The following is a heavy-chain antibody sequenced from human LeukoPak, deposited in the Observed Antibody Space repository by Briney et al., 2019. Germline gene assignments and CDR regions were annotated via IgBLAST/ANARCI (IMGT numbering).Heavy chain of an antibody. CDR2: IYTSGST. CDR3: ARSAYDSSGYYSPFDY. J-gene: IGHJ4*02. Sequence: PSETLSLTCTVSGGSLSSYYWSWIRQPAGKGLEWIGRIYTSGSTNYNPSLKSRVTMSVDTSKNQFSLKLSSVTAADTAVYYCARSAYDSSGYYSPFDYWGQGTLVTVSS. V-gene: IGHV4-4*07. D-gene: IGHD3-22*01. CDR1: GGSLSSYY.